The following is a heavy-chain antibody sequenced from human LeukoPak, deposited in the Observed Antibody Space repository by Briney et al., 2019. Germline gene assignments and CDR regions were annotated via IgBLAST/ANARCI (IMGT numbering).Heavy chain of an antibody. D-gene: IGHD5-24*01. CDR2: ISSSSSTT. Sequence: AGGSLRLSCAASGFTFSSYSMNWVRQAPGKGLEWVSSISSSSSTTYYADSVKGRFTISRDNAKNSLYLQMNSLRAEDTAVYYCARKLATILIFTFDLWGRGTLVTVSS. CDR3: ARKLATILIFTFDL. J-gene: IGHJ2*01. V-gene: IGHV3-48*04. CDR1: GFTFSSYS.